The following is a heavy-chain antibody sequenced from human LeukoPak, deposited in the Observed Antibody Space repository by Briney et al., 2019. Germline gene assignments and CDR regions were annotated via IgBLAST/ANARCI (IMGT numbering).Heavy chain of an antibody. J-gene: IGHJ4*02. D-gene: IGHD2-8*01. CDR3: ARLRTRDIVLMVYAMDFDY. V-gene: IGHV1-8*01. CDR1: GYTVTSYG. Sequence: ASVKVSCKASGYTVTSYGINWVRQATGQGLEWMGWMNPYSGNTGYAQKFQGRVTMTRDTSTSTAYMELSRLRSDDTAVYYCARLRTRDIVLMVYAMDFDYWGQGTLVTVSS. CDR2: MNPYSGNT.